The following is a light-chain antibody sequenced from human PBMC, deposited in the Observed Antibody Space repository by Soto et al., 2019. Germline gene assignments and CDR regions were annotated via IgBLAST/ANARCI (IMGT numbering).Light chain of an antibody. CDR3: CSYAGSYTWV. CDR2: DVS. CDR1: SSDVGDYNY. J-gene: IGLJ3*02. Sequence: QSALTQPRSVSGSPGQSVTISCTGTSSDVGDYNYVSWYQQHPGKAPKLMIYDVSERPSGVPDRFSGSKSGNTASLTISGLQAEDEADYYCCSYAGSYTWVFGGGTSSPS. V-gene: IGLV2-11*01.